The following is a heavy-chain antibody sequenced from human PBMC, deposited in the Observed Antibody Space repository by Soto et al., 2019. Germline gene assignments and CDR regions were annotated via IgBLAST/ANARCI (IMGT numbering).Heavy chain of an antibody. V-gene: IGHV1-18*01. J-gene: IGHJ6*02. CDR2: ISSDNGNT. D-gene: IGHD5-12*01. Sequence: QVQLVQSGGEVKKPGASVKVSCKASGYTFTIYGINWVRQAPGQGIEWMGWISSDNGNTNYAQTLQGRVTMTTDTSTSTAYMELRSLRSDDTAVYYCARALGYSGYAGMDVWGQGTTVTVSS. CDR3: ARALGYSGYAGMDV. CDR1: GYTFTIYG.